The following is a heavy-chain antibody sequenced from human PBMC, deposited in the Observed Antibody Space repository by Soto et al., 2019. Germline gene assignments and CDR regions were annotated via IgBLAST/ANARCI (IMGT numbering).Heavy chain of an antibody. J-gene: IGHJ6*02. D-gene: IGHD2-15*01. CDR3: ARDRRYCSGGSCYVSLGQDENYYYYYGMDG. Sequence: SVKVPCKASRVTFSSYSISWLRQATGQGLEWMGGIIPIFGTANYAQKFQGRVTITADESTSTAYMELSSLRSEDTAVYYCARDRRYCSGGSCYVSLGQDENYYYYYGMDGWGQGNTVTVS. V-gene: IGHV1-69*13. CDR1: RVTFSSYS. CDR2: IIPIFGTA.